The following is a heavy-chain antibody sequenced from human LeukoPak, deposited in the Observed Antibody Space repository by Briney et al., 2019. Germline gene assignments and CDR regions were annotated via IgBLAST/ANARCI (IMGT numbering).Heavy chain of an antibody. D-gene: IGHD3-10*01. V-gene: IGHV3-7*03. CDR2: IQEDGKKE. CDR1: GFTFTKFW. CDR3: AKDRRPTVSGGYFDL. Sequence: GGSLRLSCEASGFTFTKFWMSWVRQAPGEGLEWVANIQEDGKKENYVDSVKGRFTISRDNAKNSLYLQMNSLRAEDTALYYCAKDRRPTVSGGYFDLWGRGTLVIVSS. J-gene: IGHJ2*01.